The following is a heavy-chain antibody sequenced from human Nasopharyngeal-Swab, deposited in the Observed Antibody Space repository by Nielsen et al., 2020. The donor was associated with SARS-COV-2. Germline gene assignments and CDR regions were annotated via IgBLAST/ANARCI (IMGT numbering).Heavy chain of an antibody. CDR2: MDPGDSDT. V-gene: IGHV5-51*01. CDR3: ARPLAAASYYFDY. Sequence: GEYLMISCQVSGYSFVEYWIGWGRVTPGRGLEWMGIMDPGDSDTRFNPSFHEQVTISADNSISTAYLQWGSLKASDSAMYYCARPLAAASYYFDYWGQGTLVTVSS. D-gene: IGHD6-25*01. J-gene: IGHJ4*02. CDR1: GYSFVEYW.